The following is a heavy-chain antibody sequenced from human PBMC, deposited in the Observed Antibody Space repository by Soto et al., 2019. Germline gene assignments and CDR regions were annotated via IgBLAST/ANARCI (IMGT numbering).Heavy chain of an antibody. Sequence: EVQLVESGGGLVQPGGSLRLSCAASGFTFSSYSINWVLQAPGKGLEWFSYITSDSSTISYADSVKGRFTVSRDNAKNSLYLQMNSLRDEDTAVYYCARVGRGVYGMDVWGQGTSVTVSS. CDR1: GFTFSSYS. J-gene: IGHJ6*02. D-gene: IGHD2-8*01. CDR2: ITSDSSTI. CDR3: ARVGRGVYGMDV. V-gene: IGHV3-48*02.